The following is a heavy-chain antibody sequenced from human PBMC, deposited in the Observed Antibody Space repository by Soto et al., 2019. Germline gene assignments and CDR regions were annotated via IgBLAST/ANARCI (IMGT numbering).Heavy chain of an antibody. CDR1: GYTFTSYG. CDR2: ISAYNGNT. CDR3: ARRPDYYDSSGYYYYYGMDV. Sequence: ASVKVSCKASGYTFTSYGISWVRKAPGQGLEWMGWISAYNGNTNYAQKLQGRVTMTTDTSTSTAYMELRSLRSDDTAVYYCARRPDYYDSSGYYYYYGMDVWGQGTTVTVSS. J-gene: IGHJ6*02. D-gene: IGHD3-22*01. V-gene: IGHV1-18*01.